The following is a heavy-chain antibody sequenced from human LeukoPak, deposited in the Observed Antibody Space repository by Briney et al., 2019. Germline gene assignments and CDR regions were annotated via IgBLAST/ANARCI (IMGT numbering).Heavy chain of an antibody. D-gene: IGHD3-10*01. J-gene: IGHJ6*03. CDR2: IRPNSGGT. CDR1: GYTFTGYY. CDR3: ARDDDYGSGTYMDV. V-gene: IGHV1-2*02. Sequence: ASVKVSCKTSGYTFTGYYIHWVRQAPGQGLEWMGWIRPNSGGTKYAQKFQGRVTMTRDTSISTAYMELDRLRSDDTAVYYCARDDDYGSGTYMDVWGKGTTVTVSS.